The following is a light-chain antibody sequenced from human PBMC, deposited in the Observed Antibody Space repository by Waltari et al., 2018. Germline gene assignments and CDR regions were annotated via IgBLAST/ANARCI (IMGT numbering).Light chain of an antibody. V-gene: IGKV1-NL1*01. CDR3: QQYYSTPRT. J-gene: IGKJ1*01. CDR2: AAS. Sequence: DIQMTQSPSSLSASVGDRVTITCRASQGIDNSLAWYQQKPGKAPKLLLYAASRLESGVPSRLSGSGSGTDYTLTISSLQPEDFATYYCQQYYSTPRTFGQGTKVEIK. CDR1: QGIDNS.